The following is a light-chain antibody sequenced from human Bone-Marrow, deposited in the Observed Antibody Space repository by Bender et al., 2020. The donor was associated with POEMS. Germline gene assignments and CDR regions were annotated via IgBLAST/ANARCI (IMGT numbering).Light chain of an antibody. CDR1: KLGDKY. CDR3: QSYDNSLGGWV. Sequence: SYDLTQPPSVSVSPGQTASITCSGDKLGDKYVCWYQQKPGQSPVMVIYEDTNRPSGVPDRFSGSKSGTSASLAITGLQAEDEGDYYCQSYDNSLGGWVFGGGTKLTVL. CDR2: EDT. V-gene: IGLV3-1*01. J-gene: IGLJ3*02.